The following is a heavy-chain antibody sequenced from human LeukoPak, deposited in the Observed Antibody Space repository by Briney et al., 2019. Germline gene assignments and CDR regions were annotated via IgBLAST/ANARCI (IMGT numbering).Heavy chain of an antibody. J-gene: IGHJ4*02. CDR3: ASQLVFRSPFDY. CDR2: ISSSSSTI. CDR1: RFAFSTYS. Sequence: GGSLRLSCAASRFAFSTYSMNWVRQAPGKGLEWVSYISSSSSTIFYADSVKGRFTISRDNAKNSLYLQMNSLRDEDTAVYYCASQLVFRSPFDYWGQGTLVTVSS. V-gene: IGHV3-48*02.